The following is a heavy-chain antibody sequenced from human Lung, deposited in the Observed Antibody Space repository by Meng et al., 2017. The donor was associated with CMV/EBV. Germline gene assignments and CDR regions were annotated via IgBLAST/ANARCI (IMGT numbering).Heavy chain of an antibody. CDR3: ARVRSIPPFHDFWSGYDPHYFDY. J-gene: IGHJ4*02. V-gene: IGHV1-69*10. CDR1: GGTLSSYA. CDR2: IIPILGTT. D-gene: IGHD3-3*01. Sequence: SVXVSCKASGGTLSSYAISWVRQAPGQGLEWMGGIIPILGTTNYAQKFQGRVTITADKSTSTSYMQLSSLRSEDAAVYYCARVRSIPPFHDFWSGYDPHYFDYWGQGTLVTVSS.